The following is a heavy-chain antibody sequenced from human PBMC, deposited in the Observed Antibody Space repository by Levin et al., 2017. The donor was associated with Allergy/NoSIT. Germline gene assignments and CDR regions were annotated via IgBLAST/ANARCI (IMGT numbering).Heavy chain of an antibody. CDR3: ARAGDGSGATQLDY. J-gene: IGHJ4*02. D-gene: IGHD1-26*01. Sequence: GGSLRLSCAASGFTFDDYGMSWVRQAPGKGLEWVSGINWNGGSTGYADSVKGRFTISRDNAKNSLYLQMNSLRAEDTALYYCARAGDGSGATQLDYWGQGTLVTVSS. V-gene: IGHV3-20*04. CDR2: INWNGGST. CDR1: GFTFDDYG.